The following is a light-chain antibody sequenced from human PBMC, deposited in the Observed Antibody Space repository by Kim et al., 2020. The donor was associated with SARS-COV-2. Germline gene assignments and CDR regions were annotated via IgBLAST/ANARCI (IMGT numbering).Light chain of an antibody. CDR1: QSVSIF. J-gene: IGKJ1*01. V-gene: IGKV1-5*03. CDR3: QQYHTYPWT. Sequence: DIQMSQSPSTLSASVGDRVTITCRASQSVSIFLAWYQQKPGKAPKLLIYRASSLESGVPSSFSGSGSGTEFTLSITSLQPYDFATYYCQQYHTYPWTFGQGTKVDIK. CDR2: RAS.